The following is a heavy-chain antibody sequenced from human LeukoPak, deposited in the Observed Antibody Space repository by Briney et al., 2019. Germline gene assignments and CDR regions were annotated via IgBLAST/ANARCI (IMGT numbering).Heavy chain of an antibody. D-gene: IGHD2/OR15-2a*01. CDR2: ISGSGGST. J-gene: IGHJ4*02. CDR3: AEVSIWATRFFDY. CDR1: GFTFSSYA. Sequence: GGSLRLSCAASGFTFSSYAMSWVRQAPGKGLEWVSAISGSGGSTYYADSVKGRFTISRDNSKNTLYLQMNSLRVEDTAVYYCAEVSIWATRFFDYWGQGTLVTVSS. V-gene: IGHV3-23*01.